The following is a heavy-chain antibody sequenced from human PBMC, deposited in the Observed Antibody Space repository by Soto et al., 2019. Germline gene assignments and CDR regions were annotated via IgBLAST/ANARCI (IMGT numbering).Heavy chain of an antibody. J-gene: IGHJ4*02. CDR3: ARELDTTGYILKY. V-gene: IGHV3-53*01. Sequence: HPGGSLRLSCAASGFTVSNNYMSWVRQAPGKGLEWVSVLYTGGSTYYADSVKGRFTISRDTSKNTLYLQMNSLRAEDTAVYYCARELDTTGYILKYWGQGTLVTVS. D-gene: IGHD3-22*01. CDR1: GFTVSNNY. CDR2: LYTGGST.